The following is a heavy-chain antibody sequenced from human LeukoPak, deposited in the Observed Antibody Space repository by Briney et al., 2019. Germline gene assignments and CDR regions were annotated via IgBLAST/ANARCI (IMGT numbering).Heavy chain of an antibody. D-gene: IGHD3-22*01. CDR2: IYYSGST. CDR1: GGSISSSGYY. J-gene: IGHJ4*02. V-gene: IGHV4-39*07. CDR3: ARVGNHYESSGYPYYFDY. Sequence: SETLSLTCTVSGGSISSSGYYWGWIRQPPGKGLEWIGTIYYSGSTYYTPSLQSRVTISVDTSKNKFSLKLSSATAADTAVYYCARVGNHYESSGYPYYFDYWGQGTLVPVSS.